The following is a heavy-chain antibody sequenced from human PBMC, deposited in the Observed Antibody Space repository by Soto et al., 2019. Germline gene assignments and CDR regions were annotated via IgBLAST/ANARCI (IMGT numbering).Heavy chain of an antibody. V-gene: IGHV5-51*01. CDR2: IYPGDSDT. CDR1: GYSFTSYW. J-gene: IGHJ6*02. Sequence: PGESLKISCKGSGYSFTSYWIGWVRQMPGKGLEWMGIIYPGDSDTRYSPSFQGQVTISADKSISTAYLQWSSLKASDTAMYYCARHSRSFLRLAFSRGYYYGMDVWGQGTTVTVSS. D-gene: IGHD3-3*02. CDR3: ARHSRSFLRLAFSRGYYYGMDV.